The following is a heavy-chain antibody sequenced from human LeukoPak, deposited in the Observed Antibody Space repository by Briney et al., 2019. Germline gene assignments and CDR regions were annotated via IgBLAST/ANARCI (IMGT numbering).Heavy chain of an antibody. V-gene: IGHV4-4*07. CDR3: ARQIASAGTAGLDF. CDR1: GGSISSYY. CDR2: IYSTGGT. D-gene: IGHD6-13*01. J-gene: IGHJ4*02. Sequence: PSETLSLTCTVSGGSISSYYWSWIRQPAGKGLEWIGRIYSTGGTNYNPSLKSRVTMSVDTSKNQFSLRLRSVTAADTAVYYCARQIASAGTAGLDFWGQGALVTVSS.